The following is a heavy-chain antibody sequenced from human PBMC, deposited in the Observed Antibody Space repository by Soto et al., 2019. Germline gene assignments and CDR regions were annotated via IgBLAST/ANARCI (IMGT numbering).Heavy chain of an antibody. V-gene: IGHV4-34*01. D-gene: IGHD3-10*01. CDR3: ARGWGFGFDP. CDR2: INHSGST. J-gene: IGHJ5*02. CDR1: GGAFSCPN. Sequence: QVQLQQWGAGLLKPSETLSLACAVYGGAFSCPNWSWIRQPPGKGLEWIGEINHSGSTNYNPSLKSRVTISIDTSKNQYSLKLSSVTAAVTAVYYCARGWGFGFDPWGQGILVTVSS.